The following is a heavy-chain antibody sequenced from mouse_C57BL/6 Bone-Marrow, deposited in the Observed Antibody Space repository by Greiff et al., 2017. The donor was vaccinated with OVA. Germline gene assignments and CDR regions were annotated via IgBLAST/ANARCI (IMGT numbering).Heavy chain of an antibody. V-gene: IGHV1-81*01. CDR3: ETYGRRRGGFAY. J-gene: IGHJ3*01. D-gene: IGHD1-1*01. Sequence: QVQLQQSGAELARPGASVKLSCKASGYTFTSYGISWVKQRTGQGLEWIGEIYPRSGNTYYNEKFKGKATLTADKSSSTAYMELRSLTSGASAVYFCETYGRRRGGFAYWGQGTLVTVSA. CDR2: IYPRSGNT. CDR1: GYTFTSYG.